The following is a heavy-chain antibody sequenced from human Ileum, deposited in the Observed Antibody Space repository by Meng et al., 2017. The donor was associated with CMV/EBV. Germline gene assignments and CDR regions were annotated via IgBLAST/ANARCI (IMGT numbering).Heavy chain of an antibody. CDR2: ISSGGGTI. V-gene: IGHV3-48*04. CDR3: ARSQIGYSSN. D-gene: IGHD6-13*01. CDR1: GFTFRSYS. J-gene: IGHJ4*02. Sequence: GESLKISCAASGFTFRSYSMNWVRQAPGKGLEWVSYISSGGGTIYYADSVKGRFTISRDNARDSLYLKMNSLRIEDTAVYYCARSQIGYSSNWGQGTLVTVSS.